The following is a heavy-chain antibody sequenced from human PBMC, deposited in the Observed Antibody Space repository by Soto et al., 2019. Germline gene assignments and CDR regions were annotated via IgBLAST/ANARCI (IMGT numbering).Heavy chain of an antibody. CDR3: ATETYYDSSASFDY. D-gene: IGHD3-22*01. CDR1: GYTLTELS. V-gene: IGHV1-24*01. Sequence: ASVKVSCKVSGYTLTELSMHWVRQAPGKGLEWMGGFDPEDGETIYAQKFQGRVTMTEDTSTDTAYMELSSLRSEDTAVYYCATETYYDSSASFDYWGQGTLVTVSS. CDR2: FDPEDGET. J-gene: IGHJ4*02.